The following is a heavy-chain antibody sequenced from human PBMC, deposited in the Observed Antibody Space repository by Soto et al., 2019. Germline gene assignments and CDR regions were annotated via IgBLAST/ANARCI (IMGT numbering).Heavy chain of an antibody. Sequence: QVRLQESSPGLVKPSQTLSLTCTVSGGSISSVGHYWSWIRQHPGKGLEWIGYIHNSGNTYYNPSLKSRVTISLDTPKNQFSLTLSSVTAADTAVYYCARESGSGWHAVDYWGQGTRVTVSS. CDR1: GGSISSVGHY. CDR3: ARESGSGWHAVDY. J-gene: IGHJ4*02. D-gene: IGHD6-19*01. V-gene: IGHV4-31*03. CDR2: IHNSGNT.